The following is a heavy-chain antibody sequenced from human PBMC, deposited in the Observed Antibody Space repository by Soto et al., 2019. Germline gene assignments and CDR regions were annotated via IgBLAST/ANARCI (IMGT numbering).Heavy chain of an antibody. V-gene: IGHV5-51*01. CDR2: IFPDDSDS. D-gene: IGHD6-6*01. CDR1: GYSFSSNW. Sequence: GESLKISCICSGYSFSSNWIAWVRQMSGRGLEWMGIIFPDDSDSTYSPSFQGHVSMSVDKSISTVYLQWRGLKASDTAMYYCARLDATGARFWGQGTRVTVSS. CDR3: ARLDATGARF. J-gene: IGHJ4*02.